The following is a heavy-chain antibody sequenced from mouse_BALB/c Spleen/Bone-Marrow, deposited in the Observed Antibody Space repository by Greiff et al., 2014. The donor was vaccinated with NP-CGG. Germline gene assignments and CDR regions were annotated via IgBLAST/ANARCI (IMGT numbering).Heavy chain of an antibody. D-gene: IGHD2-13*01. J-gene: IGHJ3*01. CDR3: ARGLYYVAYGPGFAY. Sequence: VQLQQSGGGLVQPGGSLKLSCAASGFTFSNYGMSWVRQTPDKRLDLVATINSNDGTTYYPDSVKGRFTISRDNAKNTLYLQMSSLKSEDTAMYFCARGLYYVAYGPGFAYWGQGTLVTASA. CDR2: INSNDGTT. V-gene: IGHV5-6-3*01. CDR1: GFTFSNYG.